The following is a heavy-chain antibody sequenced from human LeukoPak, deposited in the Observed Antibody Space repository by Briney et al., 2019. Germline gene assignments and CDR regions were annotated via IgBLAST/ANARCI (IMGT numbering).Heavy chain of an antibody. CDR1: GFTFSSYS. D-gene: IGHD2-15*01. CDR3: ASRVVVVAATVHY. CDR2: ISSSSSYI. V-gene: IGHV3-21*01. J-gene: IGHJ4*02. Sequence: GGSLRLSCAASGFTFSSYSMNWVRQAPGKGLEWVSSISSSSSYIYYADSVKGRFTISRDNAKNSLYLQMNSPRAEDTAVYYCASRVVVVAATVHYWGQGTLVTVSS.